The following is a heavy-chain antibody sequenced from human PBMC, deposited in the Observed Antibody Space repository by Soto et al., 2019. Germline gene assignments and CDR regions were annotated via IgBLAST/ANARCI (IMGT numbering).Heavy chain of an antibody. Sequence: LRLSCAASGFTFSSYAMHWVRQAPGKGLEWVAVISYDGSNKYYADSVKGRFTISRDNSKNTLYLQMNSLRAEDTAVYYCARSAVSSSSSWYAWGQGTLVTVSS. CDR3: ARSAVSSSSSWYA. CDR2: ISYDGSNK. D-gene: IGHD6-13*01. J-gene: IGHJ5*02. V-gene: IGHV3-30-3*01. CDR1: GFTFSSYA.